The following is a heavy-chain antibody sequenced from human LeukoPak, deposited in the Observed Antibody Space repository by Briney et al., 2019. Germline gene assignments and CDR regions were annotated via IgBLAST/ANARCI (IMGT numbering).Heavy chain of an antibody. CDR1: GFSFRTYG. J-gene: IGHJ4*02. D-gene: IGHD6-13*01. CDR3: ARRPGIAAAGIDY. CDR2: MWFDGSNE. V-gene: IGHV3-33*01. Sequence: GGSLRLSCAASGFSFRTYGMHWVRQAPGKGLEWVAVMWFDGSNENYADSVKGRFTISRDISKNTVYLQSNSLRVEDTAVYYCARRPGIAAAGIDYWGQGTLVTVSS.